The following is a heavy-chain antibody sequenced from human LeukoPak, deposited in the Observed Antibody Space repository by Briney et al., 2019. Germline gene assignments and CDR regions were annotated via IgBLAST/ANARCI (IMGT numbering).Heavy chain of an antibody. V-gene: IGHV1-18*01. CDR3: ARESQGTAYFDY. CDR1: GYTFTSYG. CDR2: ISAYNGNT. D-gene: IGHD1-1*01. Sequence: GASVKVSCKASGYTFTSYGISWVRQAPGQGLEWMGWISAYNGNTNYAQKFQGRVTMTRDTSISTAYMELSRLRSDDTAVYYCARESQGTAYFDYWGQGTLVTVSS. J-gene: IGHJ4*02.